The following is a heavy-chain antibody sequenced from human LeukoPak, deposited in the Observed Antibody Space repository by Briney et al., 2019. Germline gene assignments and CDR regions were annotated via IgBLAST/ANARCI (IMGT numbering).Heavy chain of an antibody. V-gene: IGHV4-34*01. Sequence: SETLSLTCAVYGGSFSGYYGSWIRQPPGRGLEWIEEINHSGSTNYNPSLKSRVTISVDTSKNQFSLKLSSVTAADTAVYYCARGQGDYGDYEGGGDYWGQGTLVTVSS. J-gene: IGHJ4*02. CDR3: ARGQGDYGDYEGGGDY. D-gene: IGHD4-17*01. CDR2: INHSGST. CDR1: GGSFSGYY.